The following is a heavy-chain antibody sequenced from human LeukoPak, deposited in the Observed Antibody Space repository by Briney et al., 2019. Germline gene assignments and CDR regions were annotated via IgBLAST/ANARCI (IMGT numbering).Heavy chain of an antibody. J-gene: IGHJ2*01. CDR2: IYPSGST. CDR1: GGSISSYY. CDR3: ARLRTPFWYFDL. Sequence: KPSETLSLTCTVSGGSISSYYWSWIRQAAGKGLEWIGRIYPSGSTNYNPSLSSRVTMSVDTSKNQFSLSLSSVTAADTAVYYCARLRTPFWYFDLWGRGTLVTVSS. V-gene: IGHV4-4*07. D-gene: IGHD2-15*01.